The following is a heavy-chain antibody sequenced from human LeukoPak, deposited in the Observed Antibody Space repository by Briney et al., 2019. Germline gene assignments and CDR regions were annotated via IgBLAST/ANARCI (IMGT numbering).Heavy chain of an antibody. D-gene: IGHD6-19*01. V-gene: IGHV4-39*07. CDR2: INHSGST. J-gene: IGHJ4*02. Sequence: SETLSLTCTVSGGSISSGGYYWSWIRQPPGKGLEWIGEINHSGSTNYNPSLKSRVTISVDTSKNQFSLRLSSVTAADTAVYYCARGLSIAVAKYYFDYWGQGTLVTVSS. CDR3: ARGLSIAVAKYYFDY. CDR1: GGSISSGGYY.